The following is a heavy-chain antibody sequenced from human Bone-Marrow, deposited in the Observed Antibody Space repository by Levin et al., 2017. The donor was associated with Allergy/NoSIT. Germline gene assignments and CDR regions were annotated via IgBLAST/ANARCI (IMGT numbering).Heavy chain of an antibody. CDR2: IKSKTDGETT. Sequence: GESLKISCTASGLTFSNAWMTWVRQAPGKGLEWVGRIKSKTDGETTDYAAPVKGRFTISRDDSKNAVYLQMNSLKTEDTAVYYCSTGGGVLRFDPWGQGTPVTVSS. CDR1: GLTFSNAW. J-gene: IGHJ5*02. V-gene: IGHV3-15*01. D-gene: IGHD1-26*01. CDR3: STGGGVLRFDP.